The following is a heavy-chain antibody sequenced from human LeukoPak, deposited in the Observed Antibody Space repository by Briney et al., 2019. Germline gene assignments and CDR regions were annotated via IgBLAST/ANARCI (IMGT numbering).Heavy chain of an antibody. CDR3: ARVLRRYYGSGSLAY. CDR1: GGSISSSSYY. V-gene: IGHV4-39*07. CDR2: IYYSGST. J-gene: IGHJ4*02. Sequence: PSETLSLTCTVSGGSISSSSYYWGWIRQPPGKGLEWIGSIYYSGSTYYNPSLKSRVTISVDTSKNQFSLKLSSVTAADTAVYYCARVLRRYYGSGSLAYWGQGTLVTVSS. D-gene: IGHD3-10*01.